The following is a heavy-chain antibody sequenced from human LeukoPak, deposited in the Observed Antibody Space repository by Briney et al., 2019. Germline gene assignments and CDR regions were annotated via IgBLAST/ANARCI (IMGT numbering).Heavy chain of an antibody. CDR1: GFTFSSYG. Sequence: GGSLRLSCAASGFTFSSYGMHWVRQAPGKGLEWVAVIWYDGSNKYYADSVKGRFTISRDNSKNTLYLQMNSLRAEDTAVYYCARAPLVAAAPSFSFDIWGQGTMVTVSS. J-gene: IGHJ3*02. CDR3: ARAPLVAAAPSFSFDI. V-gene: IGHV3-33*01. D-gene: IGHD6-13*01. CDR2: IWYDGSNK.